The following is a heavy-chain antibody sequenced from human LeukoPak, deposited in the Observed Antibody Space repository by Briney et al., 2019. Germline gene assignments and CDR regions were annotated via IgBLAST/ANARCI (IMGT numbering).Heavy chain of an antibody. V-gene: IGHV1-2*02. J-gene: IGHJ4*02. CDR1: GYTFTGYY. CDR2: INPNSGGT. CDR3: AEANYYDSSGYYPM. Sequence: ASVKVSCKASGYTFTGYYMHWVRQAPGQGLDWMGWINPNSGGTNYAQKFQGGVTMTRDTSISTAYMELSRLRSDDTAVYYCAEANYYDSSGYYPMWGQGTLVTVSS. D-gene: IGHD3-22*01.